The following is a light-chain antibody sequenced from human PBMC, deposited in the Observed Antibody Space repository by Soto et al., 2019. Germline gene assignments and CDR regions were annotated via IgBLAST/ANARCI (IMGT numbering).Light chain of an antibody. J-gene: IGKJ1*01. CDR1: QTISSW. CDR3: QQFNSYPRT. Sequence: DIQMTQSPSTLSGSVGDRVTITCRASQTISSWLAWYQQKPGNAPKLLIYSASTLQSGVPSRFSGSGSRTEFALTISSLQPEDFATYYCQQFNSYPRTFGQGTKVDIK. CDR2: SAS. V-gene: IGKV1-5*01.